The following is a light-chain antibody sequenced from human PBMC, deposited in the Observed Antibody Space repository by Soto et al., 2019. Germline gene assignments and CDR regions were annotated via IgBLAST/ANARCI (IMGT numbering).Light chain of an antibody. Sequence: QDVLTQPASVSGSPGQSLTISCTGTISDVGLYDFVPWQQRHPGKAPQLMIYAVSNLPSVVSNRFSASKSGNTASLTISGLQTEDEANYYCISYIDRQSYLFGTGTKVTVL. V-gene: IGLV2-14*01. CDR2: AVS. J-gene: IGLJ1*01. CDR1: ISDVGLYDF. CDR3: ISYIDRQSYL.